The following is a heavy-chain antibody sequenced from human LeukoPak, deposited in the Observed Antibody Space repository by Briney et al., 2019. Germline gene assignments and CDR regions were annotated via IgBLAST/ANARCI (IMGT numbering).Heavy chain of an antibody. Sequence: ASVKVSCKASGGTFSSYAISWVRQAPGQGLEWMGGIIPIFGTANYAQKFQGRVTITTDESTSTAYMELSSLRSEDTAVYYCACSGMQLWSEPFDYWGQGTLVTVSS. J-gene: IGHJ4*02. D-gene: IGHD5-18*01. CDR1: GGTFSSYA. V-gene: IGHV1-69*05. CDR3: ACSGMQLWSEPFDY. CDR2: IIPIFGTA.